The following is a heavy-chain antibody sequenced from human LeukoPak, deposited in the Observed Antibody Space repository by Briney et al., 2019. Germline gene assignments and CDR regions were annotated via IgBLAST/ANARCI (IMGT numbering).Heavy chain of an antibody. D-gene: IGHD5-18*01. CDR1: GFSFSTFW. Sequence: GGSLRLSCAASGFSFSTFWMSWVRQAPGKGLGWVANTKGDDSEKYYVESVQGRFTISRDNAKNSLYLHMNSLRAEDTALYYCARSGYSYALDHWGQGSLVVVSS. CDR3: ARSGYSYALDH. V-gene: IGHV3-7*01. CDR2: TKGDDSEK. J-gene: IGHJ1*01.